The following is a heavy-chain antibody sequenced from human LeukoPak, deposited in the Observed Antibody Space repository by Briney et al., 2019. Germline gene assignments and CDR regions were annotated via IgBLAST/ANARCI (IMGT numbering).Heavy chain of an antibody. J-gene: IGHJ3*02. D-gene: IGHD2-2*01. CDR2: FDPEDGET. CDR1: GYTLTEFS. V-gene: IGHV1-24*01. CDR3: ATYQLGAFDI. Sequence: GASVTVSFKVSGYTLTEFSMHWVRQAPGKGLEWMGGFDPEDGETIYAQKFQGRVNMTEDTSTDTAYMELSSPRSEDTAVYYCATYQLGAFDIWGQGTMVTVSS.